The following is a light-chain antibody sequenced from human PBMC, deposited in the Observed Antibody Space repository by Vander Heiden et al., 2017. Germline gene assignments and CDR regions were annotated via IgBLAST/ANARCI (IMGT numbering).Light chain of an antibody. CDR1: QSISSY. CDR3: QQSYSTPLT. CDR2: AAS. J-gene: IGKJ4*01. Sequence: DIQMTQSPSSLSASVGDRVTITCRAGQSISSYLNWYQQKPGKAPKLLMYAASSLQSGVPSRFSGSGSGTDFTLTISSLQPEDFATYYCQQSYSTPLTFGGGTKVEIK. V-gene: IGKV1-39*01.